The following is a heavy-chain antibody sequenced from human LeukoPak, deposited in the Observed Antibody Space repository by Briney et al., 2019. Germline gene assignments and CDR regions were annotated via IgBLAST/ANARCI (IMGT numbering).Heavy chain of an antibody. CDR1: GGSISSGGYY. J-gene: IGHJ4*02. D-gene: IGHD3-10*01. V-gene: IGHV4-31*03. CDR3: ARDRADYYGSGSYYIDY. CDR2: IYYSGST. Sequence: SETLSLTCTVSGGSISSGGYYWSWIRQHPGKGLEWIGHIYYSGSTYYNPSLKSRVTISVDTSKNQFSLKLSSVTAADTAVYYCARDRADYYGSGSYYIDYWGQGKLVTVSS.